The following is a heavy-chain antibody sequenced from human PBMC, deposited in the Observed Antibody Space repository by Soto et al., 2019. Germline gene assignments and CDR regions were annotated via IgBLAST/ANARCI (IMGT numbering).Heavy chain of an antibody. D-gene: IGHD3-10*01. CDR1: GGTLSSYT. J-gene: IGHJ5*02. Sequence: GASVKVSCTASGGTLSSYTISWVRQAPGQGLEWMGRIIPILGIANYAQKFQGRVTITADKSTSTAYMELSSLRSEDTAVYYCAGSTLTQNYGSGTRWWFDPWGQGTLVTVSS. V-gene: IGHV1-69*02. CDR3: AGSTLTQNYGSGTRWWFDP. CDR2: IIPILGIA.